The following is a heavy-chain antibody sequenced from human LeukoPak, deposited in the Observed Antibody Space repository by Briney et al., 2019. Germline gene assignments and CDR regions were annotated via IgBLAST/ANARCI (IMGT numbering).Heavy chain of an antibody. CDR3: ARVVAFGAVIGGWYYFDY. CDR2: INHSGST. J-gene: IGHJ4*02. Sequence: SETLSLTCAVYGGSFSGYYWSWIRQPPGKGLEWIGEINHSGSTNYNPSLKSRVTISVDTSKNQFSLKLSSVTAADTAVYYCARVVAFGAVIGGWYYFDYWGQGTLVTASS. V-gene: IGHV4-34*01. CDR1: GGSFSGYY. D-gene: IGHD3-3*01.